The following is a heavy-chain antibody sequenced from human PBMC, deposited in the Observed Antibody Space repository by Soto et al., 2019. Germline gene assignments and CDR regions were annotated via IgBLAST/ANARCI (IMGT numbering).Heavy chain of an antibody. D-gene: IGHD3-22*01. CDR3: GKVADSGYYTVDR. J-gene: IGHJ5*02. Sequence: EVQLVESGGMLVQPGGSLRLSCAASGLTLSTSSMNWVRQAPGKGLEWISYIRRHTSVTAYVASVKGRFTISRDSAKNSLYLQMDSLRVEDTAVYSCGKVADSGYYTVDRWGQGTLVTVSS. V-gene: IGHV3-48*01. CDR2: IRRHTSVT. CDR1: GLTLSTSS.